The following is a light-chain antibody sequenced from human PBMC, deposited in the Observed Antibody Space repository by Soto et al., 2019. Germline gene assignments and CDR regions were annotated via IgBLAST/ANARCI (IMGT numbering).Light chain of an antibody. CDR2: GNS. CDR1: SSNIGAGYD. Sequence: QSVLTQPPSVSGAPGQRVTISCTGSSSNIGAGYDVHWYQQLPGPATKLLIYGNSNRPSGVPDRFSGSKSGTSASLAITGLQAEDEADYYCQSYDRSLSASVFGGGTQLTVL. CDR3: QSYDRSLSASV. J-gene: IGLJ7*01. V-gene: IGLV1-40*01.